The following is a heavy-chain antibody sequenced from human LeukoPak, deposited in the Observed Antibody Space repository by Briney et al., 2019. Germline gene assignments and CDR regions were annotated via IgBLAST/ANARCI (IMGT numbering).Heavy chain of an antibody. CDR1: GYTFTSYA. D-gene: IGHD4-17*01. J-gene: IGHJ4*02. V-gene: IGHV7-4-1*02. CDR2: INTNTGNP. Sequence: ASVKVSCKPSGYTFTSYAMNWVRQAPGHGLEWMGWINTNTGNPTYAQGFTGRLVFSLDTSVSTAYLQISCLKAEETSVYYRARDYGDYAVAYWGQGTLVTVSS. CDR3: ARDYGDYAVAY.